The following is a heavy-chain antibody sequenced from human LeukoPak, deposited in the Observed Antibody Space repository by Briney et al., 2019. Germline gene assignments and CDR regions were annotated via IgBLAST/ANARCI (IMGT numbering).Heavy chain of an antibody. CDR1: GGSISSDNW. Sequence: SETLSLTCAVSGGSISSDNWWSWVRQPPGKGLEWIGEVYHRGVTNFNPSLKSGVTISVDKSKNHFSLKLSSVTAADTAVYYCARGGSRLFAYWGQGTLVTVSS. CDR3: ARGGSRLFAY. D-gene: IGHD1-1*01. V-gene: IGHV4-4*02. J-gene: IGHJ4*02. CDR2: VYHRGVT.